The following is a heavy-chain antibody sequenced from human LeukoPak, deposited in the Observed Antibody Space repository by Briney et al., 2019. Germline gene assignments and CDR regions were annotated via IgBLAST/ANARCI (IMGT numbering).Heavy chain of an antibody. Sequence: SETLSLTCTVSGGYISSYYWSWIRQPPQKGLEWIGYILNSGSTNYNPSLKSRVTISVDTSKNQFSLKLSSVTAADTAVYFCALGDCSSTSCYVFDYWGQGTLVTVSS. D-gene: IGHD2-2*01. CDR3: ALGDCSSTSCYVFDY. V-gene: IGHV4-59*01. CDR2: ILNSGST. CDR1: GGYISSYY. J-gene: IGHJ4*02.